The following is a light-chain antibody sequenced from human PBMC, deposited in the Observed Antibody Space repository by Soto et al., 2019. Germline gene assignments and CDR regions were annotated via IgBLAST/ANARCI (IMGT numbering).Light chain of an antibody. V-gene: IGLV2-14*01. CDR3: SSYTSSSTLV. CDR2: EVG. J-gene: IGLJ3*02. CDR1: SSDVGGYKY. Sequence: QSALTQPASVSGSPGRSITISCSGTSSDVGGYKYVSWYQQHPGKAPKLMIYEVGNRPSGVSQRFSGSKSGNTASLTIFGLQAEDEADYYCSSYTSSSTLVFGGGTKVTVL.